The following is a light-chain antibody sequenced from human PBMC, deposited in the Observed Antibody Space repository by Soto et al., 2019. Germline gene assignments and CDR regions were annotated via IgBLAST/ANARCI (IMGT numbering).Light chain of an antibody. CDR2: GGF. J-gene: IGKJ1*01. Sequence: PGERATLSCRASQSVTSNSLAWYQQKPGQAPRLVMYGGFSRPTGIPDRFSGSGSGTDFTLTISRLEPEDFAVYYCQYYGGSSRTFGQGTKVEI. CDR1: QSVTSNS. V-gene: IGKV3-20*01. CDR3: QYYGGSSRT.